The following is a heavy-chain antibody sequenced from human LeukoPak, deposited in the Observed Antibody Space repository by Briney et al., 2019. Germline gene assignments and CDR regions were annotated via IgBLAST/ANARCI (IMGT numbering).Heavy chain of an antibody. CDR3: EAGEDV. Sequence: PGGSLRLSCAASGFSVSNNYVSWVRQAPGKGLEWISIIYYDGSTFYADSVKGRFTISRDISRNTVYLQMNSLRSEDTAVYYCEAGEDVWGEGTTVAVSS. V-gene: IGHV3-66*02. CDR2: IYYDGST. CDR1: GFSVSNNY. D-gene: IGHD6-25*01. J-gene: IGHJ6*04.